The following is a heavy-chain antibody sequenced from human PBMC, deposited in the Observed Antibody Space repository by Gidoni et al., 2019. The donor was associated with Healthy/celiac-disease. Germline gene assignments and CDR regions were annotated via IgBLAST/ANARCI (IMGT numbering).Heavy chain of an antibody. CDR3: ARVHSPYCSGGSCHPIDY. J-gene: IGHJ4*02. CDR1: GFPFSSYG. Sequence: QVQLVESGGGVVQPGRSLRLSCAASGFPFSSYGLHWVRQAPGKGLEWVAVISYDGSNKYYADSVKGRFTISRDNSKNTLYLQMNSLRAEDTAVYYCARVHSPYCSGGSCHPIDYWGQGTLVTVSS. CDR2: ISYDGSNK. D-gene: IGHD2-15*01. V-gene: IGHV3-30*03.